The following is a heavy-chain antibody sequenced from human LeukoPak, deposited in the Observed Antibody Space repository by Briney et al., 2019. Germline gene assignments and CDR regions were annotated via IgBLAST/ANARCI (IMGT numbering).Heavy chain of an antibody. D-gene: IGHD3-22*01. CDR1: GFTFDDYA. J-gene: IGHJ4*01. V-gene: IGHV3-9*01. CDR2: ISWNCGSI. Sequence: GGSLRLSCAASGFTFDDYAMHWVRQAPGKCREWVSGISWNCGSIGYADSVEGRFTISRDNAKNSLYLQMNSLRAEDTALYYCAKDIYYDSSGPYFDYWGQGTLVTVSS. CDR3: AKDIYYDSSGPYFDY.